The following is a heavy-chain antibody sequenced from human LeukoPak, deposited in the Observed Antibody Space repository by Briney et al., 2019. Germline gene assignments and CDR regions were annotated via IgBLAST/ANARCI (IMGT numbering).Heavy chain of an antibody. CDR2: IIPIFGIA. CDR3: ARLWFGESTFDY. D-gene: IGHD3-10*01. J-gene: IGHJ4*02. CDR1: GGTFSSYA. Sequence: ASVKVSCKASGGTFSSYAISWVRQAPGQGLEWMGRIIPIFGIANYAQKFQGRVTITADKSTSTAYMELSSLRSEDTAVYYCARLWFGESTFDYWGQGTLVTVSS. V-gene: IGHV1-69*04.